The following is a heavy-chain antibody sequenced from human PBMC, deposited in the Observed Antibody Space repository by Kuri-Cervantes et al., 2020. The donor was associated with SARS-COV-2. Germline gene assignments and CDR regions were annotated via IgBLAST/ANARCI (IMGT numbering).Heavy chain of an antibody. CDR2: FDPEGGET. V-gene: IGHV1-24*01. Sequence: ASVKASCKVSGYTLTELSMHWVRQAPGKGLEWMGGFDPEGGETIYAQKFQGRVTMTRNTSISTAYMELSSLRSEDTAVYYCARAEYSGYIWGQGTLATVSS. J-gene: IGHJ4*02. CDR3: ARAEYSGYI. CDR1: GYTLTELS. D-gene: IGHD5-12*01.